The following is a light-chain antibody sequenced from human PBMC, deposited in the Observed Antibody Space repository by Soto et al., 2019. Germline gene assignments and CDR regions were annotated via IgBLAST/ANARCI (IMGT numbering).Light chain of an antibody. Sequence: QSALTQPASVSGSPGQSITISCTGTSSDVYNYVSWYQQHPGQAPKLMLYEVSYRPSVVSNRFSGSKSGTTASLTISGLHAEDDDYYYCISSTSSSHYVFGTGTKVTVL. CDR1: SSDVYNY. J-gene: IGLJ1*01. CDR2: EVS. V-gene: IGLV2-14*01. CDR3: ISSTSSSHYV.